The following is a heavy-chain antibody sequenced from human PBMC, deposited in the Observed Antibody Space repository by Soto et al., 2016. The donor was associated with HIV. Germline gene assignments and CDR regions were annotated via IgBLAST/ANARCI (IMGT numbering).Heavy chain of an antibody. CDR1: EYTITDYY. Sequence: QVQLVQSGAEVKKPGASVKVSCKASEYTITDYYIHWVRQAPGQGLEWMGWINPKSGGTNYAQKFQGSVTMTSDTSINTAYMELSRLRSDDTAVYFCARGAFLRYFDWFDYWGQGTLVTVSS. CDR3: ARGAFLRYFDWFDY. J-gene: IGHJ5*01. D-gene: IGHD3-9*01. CDR2: INPKSGGT. V-gene: IGHV1-2*02.